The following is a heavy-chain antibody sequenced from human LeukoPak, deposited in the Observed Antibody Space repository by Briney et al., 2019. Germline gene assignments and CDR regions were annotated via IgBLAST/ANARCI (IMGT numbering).Heavy chain of an antibody. CDR2: IYYSGST. D-gene: IGHD4-17*01. J-gene: IGHJ3*02. V-gene: IGHV4-59*12. CDR1: GGSISSYY. Sequence: SETLSLTCTVSGGSISSYYWSWIRQPPGKGLEWIGYIYYSGSTYYNPSLKSRVTISVDTSKNQFSLKLSSVTAADTAVYYCARDQVPPDYGVGGRAFDIWGQGTMVTVSS. CDR3: ARDQVPPDYGVGGRAFDI.